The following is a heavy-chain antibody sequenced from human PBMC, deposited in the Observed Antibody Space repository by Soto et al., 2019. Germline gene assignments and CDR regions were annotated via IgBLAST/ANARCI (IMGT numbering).Heavy chain of an antibody. V-gene: IGHV1-8*01. J-gene: IGHJ1*01. CDR1: GYTFTSYD. CDR2: MNPNSGNT. Sequence: GASVKVSCKASGYTFTSYDINWVRQATGQGLEWMGWMNPNSGNTGYAQKFQGRVTMTRNTSISTAYMELSSLRSEDTAVYYCARGSSKLRPYYDFWSGYYTGWQSWG. D-gene: IGHD3-3*01. CDR3: ARGSSKLRPYYDFWSGYYTGWQS.